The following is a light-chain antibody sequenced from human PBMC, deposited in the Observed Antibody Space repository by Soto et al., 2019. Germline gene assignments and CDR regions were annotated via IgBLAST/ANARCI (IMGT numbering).Light chain of an antibody. J-gene: IGKJ1*01. CDR3: QQYNYWPT. V-gene: IGKV3-15*01. Sequence: EIVMTQSPATLSVSPGERATLSCRASQSVSSNLAWYQHKPGQAPRLLIHDASTRATGIPARFSGSGSGTEFTLTISSLQSEDFAVYYCQQYNYWPTFGQGTKVEIK. CDR2: DAS. CDR1: QSVSSN.